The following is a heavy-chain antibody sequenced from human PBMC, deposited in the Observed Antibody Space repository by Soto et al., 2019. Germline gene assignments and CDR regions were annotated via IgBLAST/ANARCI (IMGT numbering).Heavy chain of an antibody. J-gene: IGHJ4*02. CDR2: ISYDGSNK. V-gene: IGHV3-30*18. Sequence: LRLSCAASGFSFSSYGMHWVRQAPGKGLEWVAVISYDGSNKYYADSGKGRFTISRDNSNNMLYLQMNSLRAEDTALYYCAKDPSGFCSGGRWYSYYFDYWGQGTLVTVSS. CDR1: GFSFSSYG. D-gene: IGHD2-15*01. CDR3: AKDPSGFCSGGRWYSYYFDY.